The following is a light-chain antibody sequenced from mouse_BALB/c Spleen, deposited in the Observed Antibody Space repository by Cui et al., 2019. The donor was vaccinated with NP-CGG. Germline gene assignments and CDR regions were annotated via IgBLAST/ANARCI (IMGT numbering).Light chain of an antibody. J-gene: IGLJ1*01. Sequence: QAVVTQESALTTSPGGTVTLTCRSSTGAVTTNNYANWVQEKPDHFFTGLIGGTNNRAPGVPARFSGSLIGDKAALTITGAQTEDEAIYFCALWYSNHWVFGGGTKLTVL. V-gene: IGLV1*01. CDR2: GTN. CDR1: TGAVTTNNY. CDR3: ALWYSNHWV.